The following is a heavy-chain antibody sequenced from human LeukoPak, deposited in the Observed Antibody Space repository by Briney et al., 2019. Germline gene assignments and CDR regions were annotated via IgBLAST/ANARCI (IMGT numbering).Heavy chain of an antibody. CDR2: IWYDGSNK. Sequence: GGSLRLSCAASGFTFSSYGMHWARQAPGKGLEWVAVIWYDGSNKYYADSVKGRFTISRDNSKNTLYLQMNSLRAEDTAVYYCASLTGLFDYWGQGTLVTVSS. CDR1: GFTFSSYG. J-gene: IGHJ4*02. V-gene: IGHV3-33*01. CDR3: ASLTGLFDY.